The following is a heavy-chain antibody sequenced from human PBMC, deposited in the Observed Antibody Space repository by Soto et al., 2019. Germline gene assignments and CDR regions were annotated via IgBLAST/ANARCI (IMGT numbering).Heavy chain of an antibody. CDR2: IVVGSGNT. D-gene: IGHD3-22*01. CDR3: AAEGYGIVAFDY. V-gene: IGHV1-58*01. J-gene: IGHJ4*02. Sequence: SVKVSCKASGFTFTISAVQWVLQARGQRLEWIGWIVVGSGNTNYAQKFQERVTITRDMSTSTAYMELSSLRSEDTAVYYCAAEGYGIVAFDYWGQGTLVTVSS. CDR1: GFTFTISA.